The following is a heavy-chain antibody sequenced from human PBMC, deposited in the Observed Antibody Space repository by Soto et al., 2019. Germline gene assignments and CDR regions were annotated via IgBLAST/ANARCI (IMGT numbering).Heavy chain of an antibody. J-gene: IGHJ4*02. D-gene: IGHD5-12*01. CDR1: GFSFSSYA. Sequence: EVQLLESGGGVVQPGGSLRLSCAASGFSFSSYAMVWVRQAPGKGLEWVSVISARGGSLYFADSVKGRFTISRDNSKNVLSLEINSLRAEDTATYFCATGSIEYRASLDNWGQGTLVVVSS. CDR2: ISARGGSL. CDR3: ATGSIEYRASLDN. V-gene: IGHV3-23*01.